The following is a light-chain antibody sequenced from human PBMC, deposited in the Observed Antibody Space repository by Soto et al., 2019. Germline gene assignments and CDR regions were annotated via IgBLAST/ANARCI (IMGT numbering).Light chain of an antibody. CDR1: QXVLNSSNNRNY. J-gene: IGKJ1*01. Sequence: DIVMTRCPGSLAVSLAERATINXXSRQXVLNSSNNRNYLAWYQQKPGQPPKXXIYWASTRESGVPDRFSGSGSGTDFTLTISSLQAEDVAVYYCQQYYSTPRTFGQGTKVDIK. V-gene: IGKV4-1*01. CDR3: QQYYSTPRT. CDR2: WAS.